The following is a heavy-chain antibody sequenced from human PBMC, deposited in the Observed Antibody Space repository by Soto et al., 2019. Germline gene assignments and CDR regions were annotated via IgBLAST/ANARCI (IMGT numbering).Heavy chain of an antibody. V-gene: IGHV2-70*01. CDR3: ARIFCGDAPSSCGMDF. Sequence: ASGPTLVNPTQTLTLTCTFSGFSLSTSGMCVSWIRQPPGKALEWLALIDWDDDKYYSTSLKTRLTISKDTSKNQVVLTMTNMDPVDTATYYCARIFCGDAPSSCGMDFWGQGLMVSVS. J-gene: IGHJ6*02. D-gene: IGHD4-17*01. CDR2: IDWDDDK. CDR1: GFSLSTSGMC.